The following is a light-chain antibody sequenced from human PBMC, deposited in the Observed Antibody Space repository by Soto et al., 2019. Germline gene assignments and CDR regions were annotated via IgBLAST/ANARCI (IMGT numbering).Light chain of an antibody. CDR3: HQYYNWPRT. J-gene: IGKJ1*01. Sequence: EIVMTQSPATLSVDPGGRATLSCRARQRVSSNLARIQHIPGQAPGLRTYGASTTATGIPARFSGRGSGTEFTITISRLQPEDVVVDYCHQYYNWPRTSWQGTKVDI. CDR1: QRVSSN. CDR2: GAS. V-gene: IGKV3-15*01.